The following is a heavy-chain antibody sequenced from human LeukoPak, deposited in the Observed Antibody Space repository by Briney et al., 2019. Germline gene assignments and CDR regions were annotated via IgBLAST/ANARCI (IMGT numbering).Heavy chain of an antibody. V-gene: IGHV4-30-4*01. Sequence: SQTLSLTCTVSGGSISSGDYYWSWIRQPPGKGLEWIGYIYYSGSTYYSPSLKSRVTISVETSKNQFSLKLSSVTAADTAVSYCAGGDSGYVGYWGQGTLVTVSS. CDR3: AGGDSGYVGY. D-gene: IGHD5-12*01. CDR1: GGSISSGDYY. J-gene: IGHJ4*02. CDR2: IYYSGST.